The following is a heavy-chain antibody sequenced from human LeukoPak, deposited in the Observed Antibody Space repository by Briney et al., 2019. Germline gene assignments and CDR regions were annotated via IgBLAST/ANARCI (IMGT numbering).Heavy chain of an antibody. D-gene: IGHD1-26*01. CDR1: GFTFSDYY. Sequence: PGGSLRLSCAASGFTFSDYYMSWVRQPPGKGLEWIGEIYHSGSTNYNPSLKSRVTISVDKSKNQLSLKLSSVTAADTAVYYCARVPGLGRYSGSYYSDYWGQGTLVTVSP. CDR3: ARVPGLGRYSGSYYSDY. J-gene: IGHJ4*02. CDR2: IYHSGST. V-gene: IGHV4-34*01.